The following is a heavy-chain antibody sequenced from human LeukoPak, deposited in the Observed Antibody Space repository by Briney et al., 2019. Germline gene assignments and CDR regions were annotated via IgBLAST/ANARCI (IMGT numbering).Heavy chain of an antibody. V-gene: IGHV3-23*01. J-gene: IGHJ4*02. CDR3: AKRYYDFPLDY. CDR2: ISANGGET. D-gene: IGHD3-3*01. CDR1: GFTFSIYA. Sequence: SGGSLRLSCAASGFTFSIYAMNWVRQAPGKGLQWFSSISANGGETHYADSVKGRFTISRDNSKNTLYLQINNPRVEDTAVYYCAKRYYDFPLDYWGQGTLVTVSS.